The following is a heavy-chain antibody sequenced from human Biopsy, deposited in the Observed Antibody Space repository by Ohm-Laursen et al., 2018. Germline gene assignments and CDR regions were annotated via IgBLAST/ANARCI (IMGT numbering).Heavy chain of an antibody. CDR1: GFTFSDYY. D-gene: IGHD3-3*01. Sequence: GSLRLSCAVSGFTFSDYYMSWIRQAPGKGLEWISYLSSRGSNIYYADSVKGRFTVSRDNANNSLFLQMNSLRAEDTAVYYCARFPDFWSGYYVDSWGQGTLVTVSS. CDR3: ARFPDFWSGYYVDS. J-gene: IGHJ4*02. CDR2: LSSRGSNI. V-gene: IGHV3-11*01.